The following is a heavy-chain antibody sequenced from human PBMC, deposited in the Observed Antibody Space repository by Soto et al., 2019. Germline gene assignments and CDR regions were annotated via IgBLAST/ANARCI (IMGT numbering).Heavy chain of an antibody. CDR1: GGSISSSNW. Sequence: PSETLSLTCAVSGGSISSSNWWSWVRQPPGKGLEWIGEIYHSGSTDYNPSLKSRFTISVDKSKNQFSLKLSSVTAADTAMYYCARRYCTNGVCYSGGWFDPWGQGTLVIFSS. CDR3: ARRYCTNGVCYSGGWFDP. J-gene: IGHJ5*02. CDR2: IYHSGST. D-gene: IGHD2-8*01. V-gene: IGHV4-4*02.